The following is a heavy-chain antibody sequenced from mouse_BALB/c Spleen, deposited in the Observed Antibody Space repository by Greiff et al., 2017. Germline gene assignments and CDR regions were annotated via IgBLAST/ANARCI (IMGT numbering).Heavy chain of an antibody. CDR2: IYPGDGDT. D-gene: IGHD2-14*01. Sequence: QVQLKESGAELARPGASVKLSCKASGYTFTSYWMQWVKQRPGQGLEWIGAIYPGDGDTRYTQKFKGKATLTADKSSSTAYMQLSSLASEDSAVYYCARGGYRYDEDYWGQGTTLTVSS. J-gene: IGHJ2*01. CDR3: ARGGYRYDEDY. V-gene: IGHV1-87*01. CDR1: GYTFTSYW.